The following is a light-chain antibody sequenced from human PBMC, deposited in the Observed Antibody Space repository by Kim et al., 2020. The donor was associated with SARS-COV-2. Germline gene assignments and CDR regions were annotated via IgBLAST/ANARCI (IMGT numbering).Light chain of an antibody. V-gene: IGKV1-39*01. J-gene: IGKJ3*01. CDR1: QSISRY. CDR3: QQTYSAPFT. Sequence: DIQMTQSPSSLSASVGDRVTITCRASQSISRYLNWYQQKPGKAPKLLIHSASSLQSGVPSRFSGSGSGTDFTLTISSLQPEDFATYYCQQTYSAPFTFGPGTKVDIK. CDR2: SAS.